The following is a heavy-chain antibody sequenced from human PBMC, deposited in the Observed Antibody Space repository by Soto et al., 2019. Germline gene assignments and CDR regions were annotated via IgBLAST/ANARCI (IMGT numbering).Heavy chain of an antibody. Sequence: QVQLVESGGGLVKTGGSLRIVCEASGFTFSDYYMSWVRQAPGKGLEWVSYISSSGNIIYYADSVKGRFTISRDNAKNSVYLQMNSLRAEDTALYFCAKMSSENYYDPVFSWGLGTLVTVSS. J-gene: IGHJ4*02. CDR2: ISSSGNII. V-gene: IGHV3-11*01. D-gene: IGHD3-22*01. CDR1: GFTFSDYY. CDR3: AKMSSENYYDPVFS.